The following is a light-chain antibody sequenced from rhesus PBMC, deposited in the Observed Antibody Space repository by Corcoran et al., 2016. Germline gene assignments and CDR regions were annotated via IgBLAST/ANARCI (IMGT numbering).Light chain of an antibody. CDR1: QGISSY. V-gene: IGKV1-38*01. CDR2: DAS. Sequence: DIQLTQSPSSLSASVGDRVTITCRASQGISSYLAWYQQKPGKAPKLLFYDASNLQSWVPSRFSGSGSWTDFTLTISSLQPEDFAVYYCQQRNSYPPTFGGGTKVEIK. J-gene: IGKJ4*01. CDR3: QQRNSYPPT.